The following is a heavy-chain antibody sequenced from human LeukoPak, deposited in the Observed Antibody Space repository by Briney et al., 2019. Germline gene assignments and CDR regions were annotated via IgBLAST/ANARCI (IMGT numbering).Heavy chain of an antibody. CDR3: ARGIAPDY. CDR2: IYYSGST. D-gene: IGHD6-13*01. CDR1: GGSISSYY. J-gene: IGHJ4*02. V-gene: IGHV4-59*01. Sequence: PSETLSLTCTVSGGSISSYYWSWIRQPPGKGLEWIGYIYYSGSTNYNPSLKSRVTISVDTSKNQFSLKLSSVTAADTAVYYCARGIAPDYWGQGTLVTVSS.